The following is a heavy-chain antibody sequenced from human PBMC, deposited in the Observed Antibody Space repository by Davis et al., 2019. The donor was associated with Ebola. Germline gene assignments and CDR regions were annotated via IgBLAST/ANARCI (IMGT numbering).Heavy chain of an antibody. CDR1: GGTFSSYA. CDR2: ISAYNGNT. Sequence: ASVKVSCKASGGTFSSYAISWVRQAPGQGLEWMGWISAYNGNTNYAQKLQGRVTMTTDTSTSTAYMELRSLRSDDTAVYYCARGNSNYDDFDYWGQGTLVTVSS. D-gene: IGHD4-11*01. J-gene: IGHJ4*02. V-gene: IGHV1-18*01. CDR3: ARGNSNYDDFDY.